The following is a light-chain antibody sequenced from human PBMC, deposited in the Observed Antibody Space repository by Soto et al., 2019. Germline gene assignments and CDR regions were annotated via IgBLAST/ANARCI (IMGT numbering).Light chain of an antibody. CDR2: AAS. CDR1: QSISSY. V-gene: IGKV1-39*01. CDR3: QQSYSTPYT. J-gene: IGKJ2*01. Sequence: DIQTTQSPSSLSASVGDRVTITCRASQSISSYLNWYQQKPGKAPKLLIYAASSLQSGVPSRFSGSGSGTEFTLTISSLQPEDFATYYCQQSYSTPYTFGQGTKLEIK.